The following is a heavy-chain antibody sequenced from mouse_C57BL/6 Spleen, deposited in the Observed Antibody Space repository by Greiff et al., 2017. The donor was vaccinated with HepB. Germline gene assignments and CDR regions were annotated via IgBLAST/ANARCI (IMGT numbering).Heavy chain of an antibody. CDR3: EGGGVHAFDY. CDR2: INYDGSST. V-gene: IGHV5-16*01. Sequence: EVKLVESEGGLVQPGSSMKLSCTASGSTFSDYYMAWVRQIPEKGLEWVANINYDGSSTYYLDSLKSRFIITRDNAKNILYLQMSSLKSEDTATYCCEGGGVHAFDYWGQGTTLTVSS. CDR1: GSTFSDYY. J-gene: IGHJ2*01.